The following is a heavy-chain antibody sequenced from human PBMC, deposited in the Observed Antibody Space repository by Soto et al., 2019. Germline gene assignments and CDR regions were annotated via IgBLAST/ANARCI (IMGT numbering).Heavy chain of an antibody. Sequence: HPGGSLRLSCTASGFTFGDYAMSWFRQAPGKGLEWAGFIRSKAYGGTTEYAASVKGRFTISRDDSKSIAYLQMNSLKTEDTAVYYCTRVQISGWWRSSYYFDYWGQGTLVTVSS. V-gene: IGHV3-49*03. J-gene: IGHJ4*02. CDR2: IRSKAYGGTT. CDR1: GFTFGDYA. D-gene: IGHD6-19*01. CDR3: TRVQISGWWRSSYYFDY.